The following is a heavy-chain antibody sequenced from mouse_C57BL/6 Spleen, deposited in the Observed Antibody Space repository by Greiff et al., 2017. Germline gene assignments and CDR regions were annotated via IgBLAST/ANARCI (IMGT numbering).Heavy chain of an antibody. V-gene: IGHV5-9*01. D-gene: IGHD1-2*01. Sequence: EVQGVQSGGGLVKPGGSLKLSCAASGFTFSSYTMSWVRQTPEKRLEWVATISGGGGNTYYPDSVKGRFTISRDNAKNTLYLQMSSLRSEDTALYYCARTPAGPGDWGKGATLTVAS. CDR1: GFTFSSYT. CDR3: ARTPAGPGD. J-gene: IGHJ2*01. CDR2: ISGGGGNT.